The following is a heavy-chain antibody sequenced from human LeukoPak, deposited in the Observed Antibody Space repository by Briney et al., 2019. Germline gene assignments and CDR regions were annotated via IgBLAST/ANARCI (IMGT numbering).Heavy chain of an antibody. CDR2: IYYSGST. J-gene: IGHJ4*02. Sequence: SETLSLTCSVSGGSMSSFYWSWIRQPPGKGLEWIGYIYYSGSTNYSPSLKSRVTISVDTSKNQFSLKLSSVTAADTAVYYCARHYNNWDTPVYFDYWGQGTLVTVSS. CDR3: ARHYNNWDTPVYFDY. CDR1: GGSMSSFY. D-gene: IGHD1-20*01. V-gene: IGHV4-59*08.